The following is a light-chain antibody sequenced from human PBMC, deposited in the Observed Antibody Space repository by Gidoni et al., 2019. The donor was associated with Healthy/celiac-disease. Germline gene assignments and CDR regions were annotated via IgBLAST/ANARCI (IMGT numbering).Light chain of an antibody. J-gene: IGKJ2*01. Sequence: RASQSVSSYLAWYQQKPGQAPRLLIYAASNRATGIPARFSGSGSGTDFTLTISSLEPEDFAVYYCQQRSNWPYTFGQGTKLEIK. V-gene: IGKV3-11*01. CDR1: QSVSSY. CDR3: QQRSNWPYT. CDR2: AAS.